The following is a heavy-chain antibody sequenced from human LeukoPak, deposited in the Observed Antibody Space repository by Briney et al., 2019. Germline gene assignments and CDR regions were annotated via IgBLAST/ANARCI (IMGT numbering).Heavy chain of an antibody. J-gene: IGHJ4*02. CDR1: GFTFSSYA. D-gene: IGHD1-26*01. CDR3: ASSRLSYHSGFDY. CDR2: ISGSGGST. Sequence: GGSLRLSCAASGFTFSSYAMSWVRQAPGKGLEWVSAISGSGGSTYYADSVKGRFTISRDNSKNTLYLQMNSLRAEDTAVYYCASSRLSYHSGFDYWGQGTLVTVSS. V-gene: IGHV3-23*01.